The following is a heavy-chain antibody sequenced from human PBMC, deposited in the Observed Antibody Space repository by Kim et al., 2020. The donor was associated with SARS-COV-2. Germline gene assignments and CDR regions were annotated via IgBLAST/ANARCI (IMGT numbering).Heavy chain of an antibody. CDR2: INHSGST. J-gene: IGHJ4*02. CDR3: ARATKYYDILTGYYRGRKYYFDY. CDR1: GGSFSGYY. Sequence: SETLSLTCAVYGGSFSGYYWSWIRQPPGKGLEWIGEINHSGSTNYNPSLKSRVTISVDTSKNQFSLKLSSVTAADTAVYYCARATKYYDILTGYYRGRKYYFDYWGQGTLVTVSS. V-gene: IGHV4-34*01. D-gene: IGHD3-9*01.